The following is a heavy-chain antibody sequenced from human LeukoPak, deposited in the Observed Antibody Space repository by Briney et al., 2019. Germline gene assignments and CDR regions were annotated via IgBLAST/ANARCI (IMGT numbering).Heavy chain of an antibody. J-gene: IGHJ4*02. Sequence: GGSLRLSCATSGFAFSSYWMLWVRQAPGKGLVWVSRISGDVNITDYADTVKGRFIISRDNTNNILYLQMNSLRDDDTATYYCARTQFDYWGQGILVIVSS. CDR1: GFAFSSYW. V-gene: IGHV3-74*01. CDR3: ARTQFDY. CDR2: ISGDVNIT.